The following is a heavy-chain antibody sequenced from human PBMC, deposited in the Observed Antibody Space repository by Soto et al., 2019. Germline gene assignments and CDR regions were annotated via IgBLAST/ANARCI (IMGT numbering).Heavy chain of an antibody. Sequence: ASVKVSCKASGGTFSSYAISWVRQAPGQGLEWMGGIIPIFGTAKYAQKFQGRVTITADESTSTAYMELSSLRSEDTAVYYCARENNHSITIFPMDVWGQGTTVTVSS. J-gene: IGHJ6*02. CDR2: IIPIFGTA. CDR3: ARENNHSITIFPMDV. D-gene: IGHD3-3*01. CDR1: GGTFSSYA. V-gene: IGHV1-69*13.